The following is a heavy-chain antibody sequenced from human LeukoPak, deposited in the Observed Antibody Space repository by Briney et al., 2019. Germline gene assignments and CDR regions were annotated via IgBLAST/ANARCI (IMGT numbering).Heavy chain of an antibody. CDR2: NKSNIDGGTT. CDR3: TTVSGYYYVYHYHNMDV. D-gene: IGHD3-10*02. J-gene: IGHJ6*03. CDR1: GFTFSNAW. V-gene: IGHV3-15*01. Sequence: GGSLRLSCAASGFTFSNAWMSWVRQAPGKGLEWVGRNKSNIDGGTTDYAALVKGRFTISRDDYKNTLYLQMNSLKTEDTAVYYCTTVSGYYYVYHYHNMDVWGKGTTVTVSS.